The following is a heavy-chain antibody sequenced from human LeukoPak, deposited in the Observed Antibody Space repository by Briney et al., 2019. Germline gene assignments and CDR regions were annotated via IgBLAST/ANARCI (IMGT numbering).Heavy chain of an antibody. Sequence: SGPTLVNPTQTLTLTCTFSGFSLSTSGVGVGWIRQPPGKALEWLALIYWNDDKRYGPSLKSRLTITKDTSKNQVVLTMTNMDPVDTATYYCAHSQNNRVKKPFDYWGQGTLVTVSS. CDR3: AHSQNNRVKKPFDY. CDR2: IYWNDDK. D-gene: IGHD1-14*01. CDR1: GFSLSTSGVG. V-gene: IGHV2-5*01. J-gene: IGHJ4*02.